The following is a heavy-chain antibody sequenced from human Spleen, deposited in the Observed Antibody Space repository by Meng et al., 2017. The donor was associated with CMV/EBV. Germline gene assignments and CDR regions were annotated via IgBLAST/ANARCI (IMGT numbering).Heavy chain of an antibody. Sequence: QVQLVESGXGVVQPGRXLGLSCAASGFTFSSYAMHWVRQAPGKGLEWVAVISYDGSNKYYADSVKGRFTISRDNSKNTLYLQMNSLRAEDTAVYYCAKGSTPNDYWGQGTLVTVSS. CDR1: GFTFSSYA. V-gene: IGHV3-30-3*01. CDR3: AKGSTPNDY. J-gene: IGHJ4*02. CDR2: ISYDGSNK.